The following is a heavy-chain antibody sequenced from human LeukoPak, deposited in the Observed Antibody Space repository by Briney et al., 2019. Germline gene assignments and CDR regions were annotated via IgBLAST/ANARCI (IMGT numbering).Heavy chain of an antibody. Sequence: GGSLRLSCAASGFTFSNYNMNWVRQAPGKGLEWVSYISSSSRTIYYADSVKGRFTISRDNAKNSLYLQMNSLRAEDTAVYYCAKGGYSSGWYLFPFDYWGQGTLVTVSS. D-gene: IGHD6-19*01. CDR2: ISSSSRTI. CDR1: GFTFSNYN. CDR3: AKGGYSSGWYLFPFDY. V-gene: IGHV3-48*01. J-gene: IGHJ4*02.